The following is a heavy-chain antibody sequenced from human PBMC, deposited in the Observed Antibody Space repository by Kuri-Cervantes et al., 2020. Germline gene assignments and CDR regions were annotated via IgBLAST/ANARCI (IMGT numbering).Heavy chain of an antibody. CDR1: GFTVSSNY. CDR2: IYSGGST. D-gene: IGHD3-22*01. Sequence: ETLSLTCAASGFTVSSNYMSWVRQAPGKGLEWVSVIYSGGSTYYADSVKGRFTISRDNSKNTLYLQMNSLRAEDTAVYYCARSSYYYDSSGYYYGDYWGQGTLVTVSS. CDR3: ARSSYYYDSSGYYYGDY. J-gene: IGHJ4*02. V-gene: IGHV3-53*05.